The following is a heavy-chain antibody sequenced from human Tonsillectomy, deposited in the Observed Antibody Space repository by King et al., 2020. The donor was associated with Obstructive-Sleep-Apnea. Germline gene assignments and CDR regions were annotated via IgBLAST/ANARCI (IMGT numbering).Heavy chain of an antibody. CDR3: ARDRGVGASGYDY. J-gene: IGHJ4*02. D-gene: IGHD1-26*01. CDR1: GFAFGDYY. CDR2: ISSRSTYT. V-gene: IGHV3-11*05. Sequence: VQLVESGGGLVKPGGSLRLSCAASGFAFGDYYMGWIRQAPGKGLEWVSYISSRSTYTDYADSVRGRFTLSRDNAKGSLYLQMNSLGVDDTATYYWARDRGVGASGYDYWGQGTLVTVSS.